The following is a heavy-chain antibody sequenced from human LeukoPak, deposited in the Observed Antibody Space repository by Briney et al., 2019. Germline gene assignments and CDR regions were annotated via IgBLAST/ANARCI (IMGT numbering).Heavy chain of an antibody. V-gene: IGHV1-2*02. CDR3: AREKVGNGSLDY. CDR2: INSNSGGT. CDR1: GFSFNGYY. D-gene: IGHD1-26*01. J-gene: IGHJ4*01. Sequence: ASVKVSCKASGFSFNGYYMHWVRQAPGQGLEWMGWINSNSGGTNYAQKFQGRVTMTRDTSITTAYMDLSALRPDDTAVYYCAREKVGNGSLDYWGRGTPVTVSS.